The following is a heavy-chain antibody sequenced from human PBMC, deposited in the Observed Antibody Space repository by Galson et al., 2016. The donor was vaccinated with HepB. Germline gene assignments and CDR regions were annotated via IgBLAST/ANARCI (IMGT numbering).Heavy chain of an antibody. CDR2: VFYDGHT. CDR3: ARSWNDGAFYYYMDL. D-gene: IGHD1-1*01. CDR1: GGSITTTSYY. V-gene: IGHV4-39*02. Sequence: EPLSLTCSLSGGSITTTSYYWVWIRQPPGKGLEWIGTVFYDGHTYYTPSLKSRVTISVDTSKNHFSLKLSAVTAADTAVYYCARSWNDGAFYYYMDLWGKGTTVTVSS. J-gene: IGHJ6*03.